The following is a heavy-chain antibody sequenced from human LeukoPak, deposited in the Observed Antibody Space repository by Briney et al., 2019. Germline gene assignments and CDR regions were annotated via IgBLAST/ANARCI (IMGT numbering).Heavy chain of an antibody. Sequence: KTSETLSLTCAVYGGSFSGYYWSWIRQPPGKGLEWIGEINHSGSTNYNPSLKSRVTISVDTSKNQFSLKLSSVTAADTAVYYCARGDGFGDFSYWGQGTLVTVSS. D-gene: IGHD3-10*01. V-gene: IGHV4-34*01. CDR2: INHSGST. CDR1: GGSFSGYY. J-gene: IGHJ4*02. CDR3: ARGDGFGDFSY.